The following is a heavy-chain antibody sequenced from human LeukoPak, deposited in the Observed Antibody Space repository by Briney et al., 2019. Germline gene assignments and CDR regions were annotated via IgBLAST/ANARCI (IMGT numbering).Heavy chain of an antibody. CDR1: GYTFTSYA. Sequence: SVKVSCKASGYTFTSYAMNWVRQAPGQGLEWMGWINTNTGNPTYAQGFTGRFVFSLDTSVSTAYLQISSLKAEDTAVYYCARDKYCSRTSCYFTGMDVWGQGTTVTVSS. J-gene: IGHJ6*02. CDR3: ARDKYCSRTSCYFTGMDV. V-gene: IGHV7-4-1*02. D-gene: IGHD2-2*01. CDR2: INTNTGNP.